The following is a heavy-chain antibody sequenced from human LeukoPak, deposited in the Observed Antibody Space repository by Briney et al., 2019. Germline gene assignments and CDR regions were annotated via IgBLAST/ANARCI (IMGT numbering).Heavy chain of an antibody. CDR1: GYTFTGYY. Sequence: GASVKVSCKASGYTFTGYYTHWVRQAPGQGLEWVGGINPNDGGTNSAQKFQGRVTMTRDTSISTVYMELSSLTSDDTAAYFRAGICSSSGCHLDYWGQGTLVTVSS. D-gene: IGHD2-2*01. CDR2: INPNDGGT. J-gene: IGHJ4*02. V-gene: IGHV1-2*02. CDR3: AGICSSSGCHLDY.